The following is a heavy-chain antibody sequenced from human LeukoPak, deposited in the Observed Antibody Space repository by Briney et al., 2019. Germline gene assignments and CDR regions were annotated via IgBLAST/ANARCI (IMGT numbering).Heavy chain of an antibody. CDR3: ARETSQKGAHYMDV. CDR2: ICYSGST. CDR1: GGSISSYY. Sequence: SETLSLTCTVSGGSISSYYWSWIRQPPGKGLEWIGYICYSGSTNYNPSLKSRVTISVDTSKNQFSLKLSSVTAADTAVYYCARETSQKGAHYMDVWGKGTTVTISS. J-gene: IGHJ6*03. D-gene: IGHD3-16*01. V-gene: IGHV4-59*01.